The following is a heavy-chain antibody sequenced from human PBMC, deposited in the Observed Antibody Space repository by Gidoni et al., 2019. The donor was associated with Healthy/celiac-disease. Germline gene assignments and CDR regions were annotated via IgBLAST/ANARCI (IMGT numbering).Heavy chain of an antibody. Sequence: EVQLVETGGGVVQPGGSLRLSCAASGFTFDDYAMHWVRQAPGKGLEWVSLINGDGSSTSYADSVKGRFTISRDNSKNSLDLQMNSLRTEDTALYYCVKDMRWVQLASIDFGFDYWGQGTLLTVSS. V-gene: IGHV3-43*02. CDR2: INGDGSST. CDR1: GFTFDDYA. J-gene: IGHJ4*02. CDR3: VKDMRWVQLASIDFGFDY. D-gene: IGHD1-1*01.